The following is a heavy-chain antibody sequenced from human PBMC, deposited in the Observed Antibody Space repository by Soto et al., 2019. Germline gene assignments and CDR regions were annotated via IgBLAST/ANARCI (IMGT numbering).Heavy chain of an antibody. J-gene: IGHJ6*02. D-gene: IGHD3-3*01. Sequence: SETLSLTCAVYGGSFSGYYWSWIRQPPGKGLEWIGEINHSGSTNYNPSLKSRVTISVDTSKNQFSLKLSSVTAADTAVYYCAREPYDFWRYYYYGMDVWGQGTTVTVSS. CDR3: AREPYDFWRYYYYGMDV. V-gene: IGHV4-34*01. CDR1: GGSFSGYY. CDR2: INHSGST.